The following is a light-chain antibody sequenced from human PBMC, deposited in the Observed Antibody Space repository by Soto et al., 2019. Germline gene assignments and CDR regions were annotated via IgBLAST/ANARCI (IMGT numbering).Light chain of an antibody. CDR2: GAS. V-gene: IGKV3-20*01. J-gene: IGKJ2*01. Sequence: EIVSTQSPGTLSLSPGERATLSCRASQSVSSSYLAWYQQKPGQAPRLLINGASSRPTGIPDRFSGSGSGTDFTLTISRLEPEDFAVYYCQQYGSSPYTFGQGTKLEI. CDR3: QQYGSSPYT. CDR1: QSVSSSY.